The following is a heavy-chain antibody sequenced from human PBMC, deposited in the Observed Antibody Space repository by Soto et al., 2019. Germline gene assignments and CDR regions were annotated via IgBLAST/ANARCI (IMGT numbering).Heavy chain of an antibody. D-gene: IGHD3-10*01. V-gene: IGHV3-23*01. CDR1: GFTFSSYA. J-gene: IGHJ4*02. Sequence: EVQLLESGGGLVQPGGSLRLSCAASGFTFSSYAMSWVRQAPGKGLEWVSAITDNGGDSKSADSVRGRFAISRDNSKNILYLQMSSLRAEDSAVYYCARGSEDSYPGSRIFDFWGRGTLVTVSS. CDR3: ARGSEDSYPGSRIFDF. CDR2: ITDNGGDS.